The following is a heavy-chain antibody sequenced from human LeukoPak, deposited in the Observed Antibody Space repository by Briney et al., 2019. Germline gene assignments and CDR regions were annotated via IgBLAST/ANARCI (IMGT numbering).Heavy chain of an antibody. CDR2: IYTSGST. V-gene: IGHV4-61*02. J-gene: IGHJ5*02. CDR1: GGSISSGSYY. Sequence: SETLSLTCTVSGGSISSGSYYWSWIRQPAGKGLEWIGRIYTSGSTNYNPSLKSRVTISVDTSKNQFSLKLSSVTAADTAVYYCARDRDCSSTSCYPEGWFDPWGQGTLVTVSS. CDR3: ARDRDCSSTSCYPEGWFDP. D-gene: IGHD2-2*01.